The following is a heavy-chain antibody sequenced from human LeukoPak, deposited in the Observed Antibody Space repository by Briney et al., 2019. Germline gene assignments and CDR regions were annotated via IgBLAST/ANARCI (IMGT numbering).Heavy chain of an antibody. CDR2: IYYSGTT. Sequence: PSETLSLTCTVSGGSISSYYWSWIRQPPGKGLEWIGYIYYSGTTNYNPSLKSRVIISVDTSKNQFSLQLSPVIAADTAVYYCARVGVDYSGNVIKYYFDSWGQGTLVTVSS. J-gene: IGHJ4*02. V-gene: IGHV4-59*01. CDR1: GGSISSYY. D-gene: IGHD4-23*01. CDR3: ARVGVDYSGNVIKYYFDS.